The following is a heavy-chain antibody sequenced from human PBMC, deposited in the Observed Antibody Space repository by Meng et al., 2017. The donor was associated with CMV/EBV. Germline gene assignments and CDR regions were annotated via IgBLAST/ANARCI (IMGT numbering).Heavy chain of an antibody. CDR1: VGTFSSYT. CDR2: IIPIFGTA. V-gene: IGHV1-69*05. J-gene: IGHJ6*02. CDR3: ARVEMATSIRDHYGMDV. D-gene: IGHD5-24*01. Sequence: SVKLSCKASVGTFSSYTVSWVRQAPGQGLEWMGGIIPIFGTANYAQKFQGRVTITTDESTSTAYMELSSLRSEDTAVYYCARVEMATSIRDHYGMDVWGQGTTVTVSS.